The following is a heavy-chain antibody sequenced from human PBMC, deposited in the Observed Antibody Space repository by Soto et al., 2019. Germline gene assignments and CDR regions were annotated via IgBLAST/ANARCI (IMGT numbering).Heavy chain of an antibody. J-gene: IGHJ4*02. CDR1: GFTFSSYA. CDR3: AKDPDIVVVVAVYFDY. D-gene: IGHD2-15*01. CDR2: ISGSGGST. V-gene: IGHV3-23*04. Sequence: EVQLVESGGGLVQPGGSLRLSCAASGFTFSSYAMSWVRQAPGKGLEWVSAISGSGGSTYYADSVKGRFTISRDNSKNTLYLQMNSLRAEDTAVYYCAKDPDIVVVVAVYFDYWGQGTLVTVSS.